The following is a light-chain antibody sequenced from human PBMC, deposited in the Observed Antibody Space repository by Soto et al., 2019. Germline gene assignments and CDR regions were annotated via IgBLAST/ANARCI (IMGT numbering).Light chain of an antibody. V-gene: IGKV1-5*03. Sequence: DIQMTQSPSTLPASVGDRVTITCRASQTISDWLAWYQQKPGKVPKLLIYKASSLESGVPSRFSGSGSGTEFTLTISSLQPDDFATYYCQQYYYYWTFGQGTKVEIK. J-gene: IGKJ1*01. CDR2: KAS. CDR1: QTISDW. CDR3: QQYYYYWT.